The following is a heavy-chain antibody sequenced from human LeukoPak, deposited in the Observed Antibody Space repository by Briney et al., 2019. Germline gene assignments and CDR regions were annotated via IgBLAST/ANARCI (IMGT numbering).Heavy chain of an antibody. CDR3: ARGGPRYCSSTSCYYLGYFDY. CDR1: GYSFTGYH. Sequence: VASVKVSCKASGYSFTGYHMHWVRQAPGQGLEWMGWINPNSGGTNYAQKFQGRVTITTDESTSTAYMELSSLRSEDAAVYYCARGGPRYCSSTSCYYLGYFDYWGQGTLATVSS. CDR2: INPNSGGT. V-gene: IGHV1-2*02. J-gene: IGHJ4*02. D-gene: IGHD2-2*01.